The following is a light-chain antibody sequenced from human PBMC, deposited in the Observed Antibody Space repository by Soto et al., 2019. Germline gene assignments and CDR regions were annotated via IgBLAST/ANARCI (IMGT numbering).Light chain of an antibody. CDR3: QSYDISLHNYV. CDR1: TSNIGAPYD. J-gene: IGLJ1*01. Sequence: QAVVTQPPSVSGAPGQRVSISCTGSTSNIGAPYDVHWYQHLPGTAPKLLIYGGNNRPSGVPDRFSGSKSGTSASLAITRLQAEDEADYYCQSYDISLHNYVFGTGTKLTVL. V-gene: IGLV1-40*01. CDR2: GGN.